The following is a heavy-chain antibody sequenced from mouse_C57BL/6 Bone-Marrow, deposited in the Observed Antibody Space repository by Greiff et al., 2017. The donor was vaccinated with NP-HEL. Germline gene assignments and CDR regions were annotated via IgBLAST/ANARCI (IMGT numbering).Heavy chain of an antibody. V-gene: IGHV6-6*01. CDR1: GFTFSDAW. J-gene: IGHJ3*01. CDR3: TRGTAQAPWCAY. D-gene: IGHD3-2*02. CDR2: IRNKANNHAT. Sequence: EVKLEESGGGLVQPGGSMKLSCAASGFTFSDAWMDWVRQSPEKGLEWVAEIRNKANNHATYYAESVKGRFTISRDDSKSSVYLQMNSLRAEDTGMYYGTRGTAQAPWCAYWGQGTLVTVSA.